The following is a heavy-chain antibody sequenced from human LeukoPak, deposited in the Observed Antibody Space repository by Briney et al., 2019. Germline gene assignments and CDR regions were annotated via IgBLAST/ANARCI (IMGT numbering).Heavy chain of an antibody. CDR1: GYTFTSYG. D-gene: IGHD6-19*01. CDR3: AMGTVADFDY. J-gene: IGHJ4*02. Sequence: ASVKVSCKASGYTFTSYGISWVRQAPGQGLEWMGWISAYNGNTNYAQKLQGRVTMTRDTSISTAYMELSRLTSDDTAVYYCAMGTVADFDYWGQGTLVTVSS. CDR2: ISAYNGNT. V-gene: IGHV1-18*01.